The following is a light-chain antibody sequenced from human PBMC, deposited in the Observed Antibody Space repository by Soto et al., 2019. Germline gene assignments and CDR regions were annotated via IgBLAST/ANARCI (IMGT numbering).Light chain of an antibody. Sequence: QSVLAQPPSVSAAPGQKVTISCSGSSSNIGNNYVSWYQQLPGTAPKLLIYENNKRPSGIPDRFSGSKSGTSATLGITGLQTGDEADYYCGTWDSSLSAAFGTATKLSVL. V-gene: IGLV1-51*02. CDR3: GTWDSSLSAA. CDR1: SSNIGNNY. J-gene: IGLJ1*01. CDR2: ENN.